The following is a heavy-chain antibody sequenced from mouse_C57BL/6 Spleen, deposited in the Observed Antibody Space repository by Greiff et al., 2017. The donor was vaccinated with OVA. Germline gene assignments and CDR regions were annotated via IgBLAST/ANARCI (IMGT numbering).Heavy chain of an antibody. J-gene: IGHJ4*01. CDR2: ISSGSSTI. CDR1: GFTFSDYG. Sequence: EVKLMESGGGLVKPGGSLKLSCAASGFTFSDYGMHWVRQAPEKGLEWVAYISSGSSTIYYADTVKGRFTISRDNAKNTLFLQMTSLRTEDTAMYYCVHLYYAMDYWGQGTSVTVSA. CDR3: VHLYYAMDY. V-gene: IGHV5-17*01.